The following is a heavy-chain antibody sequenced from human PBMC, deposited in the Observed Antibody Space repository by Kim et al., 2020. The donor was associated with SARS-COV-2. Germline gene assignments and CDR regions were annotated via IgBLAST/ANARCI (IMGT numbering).Heavy chain of an antibody. CDR1: GDSVSSNSAA. D-gene: IGHD3-22*01. CDR2: TYYRSKWYN. CDR3: TRAGDYYDPALLLRGAIDAFDI. Sequence: SQTLSLTCAISGDSVSSNSAAWNWIRQSPSRGLEWLGRTYYRSKWYNDYAVSVKSRITINPDTSKNQFSLQLNSVTPEDTAVYYCTRAGDYYDPALLLRGAIDAFDIWGQGTMVTVSS. V-gene: IGHV6-1*01. J-gene: IGHJ3*02.